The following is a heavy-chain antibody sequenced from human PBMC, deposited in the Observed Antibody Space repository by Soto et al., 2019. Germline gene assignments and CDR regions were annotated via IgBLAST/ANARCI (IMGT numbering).Heavy chain of an antibody. CDR1: GFSLSTSGVG. D-gene: IGHD3-9*01. J-gene: IGHJ1*01. Sequence: SGPTLVKPTQTLTLTCTFSGFSLSTSGVGVGWIRQPPGKALEWLALIYWDDDKRYSPSLKSRLTITKDTSKNQVVLTMTNMDPVDTATYYCAHSVARNYDILAHPGFQHWGQGTLVTVSS. CDR2: IYWDDDK. CDR3: AHSVARNYDILAHPGFQH. V-gene: IGHV2-5*02.